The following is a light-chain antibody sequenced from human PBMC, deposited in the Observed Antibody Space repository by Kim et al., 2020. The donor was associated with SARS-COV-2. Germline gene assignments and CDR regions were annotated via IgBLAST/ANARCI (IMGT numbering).Light chain of an antibody. J-gene: IGKJ4*01. CDR1: QSISNW. CDR2: KTS. Sequence: DIQMTQSPSTLSASVGDRVTITCRPSQSISNWLAWYQQKPGKAPKLLIYKTSTLESGVPSRFSGSGSETEFTLTISTLQPDDFATYSCQQYNSYSTSGGGTKLEI. V-gene: IGKV1-5*03. CDR3: QQYNSYST.